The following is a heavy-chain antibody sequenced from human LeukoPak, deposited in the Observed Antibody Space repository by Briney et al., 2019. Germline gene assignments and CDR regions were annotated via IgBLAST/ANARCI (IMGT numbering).Heavy chain of an antibody. CDR1: GFTFSSYS. V-gene: IGHV3-23*01. J-gene: IGHJ4*02. CDR2: ISESGGGT. D-gene: IGHD3-22*01. CDR3: GRVIPQTYYFDY. Sequence: PGGSLRLSCAASGFTFSSYSMNWVRQAPGKGLEWVSGISESGGGTYHADSVKGRFTISSDNSKNILFLQMNSLRAEDTAVYYCGRVIPQTYYFDYWGQGTLVTVSS.